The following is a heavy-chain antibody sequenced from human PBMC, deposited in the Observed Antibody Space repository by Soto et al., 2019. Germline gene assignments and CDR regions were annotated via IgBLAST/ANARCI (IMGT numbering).Heavy chain of an antibody. Sequence: QVQLVQSGDEVKKPGASVKVSCKASGYTFTSYGISWVRQAPGQGLEWMGWISAYNGNTNYAQKLQGRVTVTTDTSTSTAYMELRSLRSDDTAVYCCARPVHSSRTSCSFGGMDVWGQGTTVTVSS. CDR1: GYTFTSYG. D-gene: IGHD2-2*01. CDR3: ARPVHSSRTSCSFGGMDV. J-gene: IGHJ6*02. V-gene: IGHV1-18*01. CDR2: ISAYNGNT.